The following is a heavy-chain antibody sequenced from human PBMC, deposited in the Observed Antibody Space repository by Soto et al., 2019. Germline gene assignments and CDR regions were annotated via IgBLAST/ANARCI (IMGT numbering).Heavy chain of an antibody. J-gene: IGHJ4*02. Sequence: EVLLVDSGGGLVQPGGSLRLSCEASGFIFSRYWMSWVRQAPGKGLEWVANIKEDGSEEYYVDSVKGRFTISRDNAKSSLYLQMNSLRAEDTAVYYCATFYIWGSYRYTDAINYFDYWGQGTLVTVSS. CDR2: IKEDGSEE. CDR3: ATFYIWGSYRYTDAINYFDY. CDR1: GFIFSRYW. D-gene: IGHD3-16*02. V-gene: IGHV3-7*01.